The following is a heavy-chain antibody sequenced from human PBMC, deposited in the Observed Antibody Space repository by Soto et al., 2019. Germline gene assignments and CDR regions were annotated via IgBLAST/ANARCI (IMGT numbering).Heavy chain of an antibody. CDR2: ISSSGSTI. D-gene: IGHD1-26*01. CDR1: GFTFSDYY. CDR3: ARDEHPAEWELLGLDY. Sequence: QVQLVESGGGLVKPGGSLRLSCAASGFTFSDYYMSWIRQAPGKGLEWVSYISSSGSTIYYADSVKGRFTISRDNAKNSRYLQMNSLRAEDTAVYYCARDEHPAEWELLGLDYWGQGTLVTVSS. J-gene: IGHJ4*02. V-gene: IGHV3-11*01.